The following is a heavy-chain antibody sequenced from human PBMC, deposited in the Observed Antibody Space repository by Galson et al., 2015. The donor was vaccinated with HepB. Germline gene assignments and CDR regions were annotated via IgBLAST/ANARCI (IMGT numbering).Heavy chain of an antibody. J-gene: IGHJ4*02. CDR2: IYYSGST. V-gene: IGHV4-59*01. D-gene: IGHD3-9*01. CDR3: ARGFGDILTGYYSGEYYFDY. Sequence: SETLSLTCTVSGGSISSNYWSWIRQPPGKRLEWIGYIYYSGSTNYNPSLNSRVTISVDTSKNQFSLKLSSVTAADTAVYYCARGFGDILTGYYSGEYYFDYWGQGTLVTVSS. CDR1: GGSISSNY.